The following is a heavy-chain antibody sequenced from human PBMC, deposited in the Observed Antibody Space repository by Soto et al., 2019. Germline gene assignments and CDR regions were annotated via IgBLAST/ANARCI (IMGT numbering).Heavy chain of an antibody. CDR2: IVVGSGNT. CDR1: GFTFTSSA. CDR3: AADLYSGSGSYYYYGMDV. J-gene: IGHJ6*02. D-gene: IGHD3-10*01. V-gene: IGHV1-58*02. Sequence: QMQLVQSGPEVKKPGTSVKVSCKASGFTFTSSAMQWVRQARGQRLEWIGWIVVGSGNTNYAQKFQERVTITRDMSTSTAYMELSRLRSEDTAVYYCAADLYSGSGSYYYYGMDVWGQGTTVTVSS.